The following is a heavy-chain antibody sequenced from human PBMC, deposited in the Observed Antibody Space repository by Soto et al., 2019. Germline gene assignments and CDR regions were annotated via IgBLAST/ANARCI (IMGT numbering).Heavy chain of an antibody. Sequence: QVQLQQWGAGLLKPSETLSLTCAVYGGSFSGYYWSWIRQPPGKGLEWIGEINHSGSTNYNPSLKSRVTISVDTSKNQFSLKLSSVTAADTAVYYCARGRFTEAWDHDYWCQGTLVTVSS. CDR3: ARGRFTEAWDHDY. V-gene: IGHV4-34*01. D-gene: IGHD3-3*01. J-gene: IGHJ4*02. CDR2: INHSGST. CDR1: GGSFSGYY.